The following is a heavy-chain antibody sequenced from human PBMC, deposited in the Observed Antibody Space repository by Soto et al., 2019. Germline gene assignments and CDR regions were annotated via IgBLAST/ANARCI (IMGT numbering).Heavy chain of an antibody. D-gene: IGHD1-26*01. CDR2: ISSSSSYI. CDR3: ARDQGSYGGSIDY. J-gene: IGHJ4*02. Sequence: EVQLVESGGGLVKPGGSLRLSCAASGFTFSSYSMNWVRQAPGKGLEWVSSISSSSSYIYYADSVKGRFTISRDNAKNSLYLQMNSLRVEDTAVYYCARDQGSYGGSIDYWGQGTLVTVSS. V-gene: IGHV3-21*01. CDR1: GFTFSSYS.